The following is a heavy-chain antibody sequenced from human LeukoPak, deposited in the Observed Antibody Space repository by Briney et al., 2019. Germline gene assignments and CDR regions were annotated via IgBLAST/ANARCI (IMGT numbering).Heavy chain of an antibody. Sequence: SETLSLTCTVSGGSISSYYWSWIRQPPGKGLEWIGYIYYSGSTNYNPSLKSRVTISVDTSKSQFSLKLSSVTAADTAVYYCARNLGAGSSPWYFDYWGQGTLVTVSS. CDR2: IYYSGST. CDR3: ARNLGAGSSPWYFDY. J-gene: IGHJ4*02. CDR1: GGSISSYY. V-gene: IGHV4-59*01. D-gene: IGHD3-10*01.